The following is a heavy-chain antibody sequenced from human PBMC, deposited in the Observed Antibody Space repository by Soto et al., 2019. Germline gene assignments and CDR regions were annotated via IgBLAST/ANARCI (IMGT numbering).Heavy chain of an antibody. V-gene: IGHV4-39*01. CDR2: IYYSGST. Sequence: SETLSLTCTVSGGSISSSSYYWGWIRQPPGKGLEWIGSIYYSGSTYYNPSLKSRVTISVDTSKNQCSLKLSSVTAADTAVYYCVGITIFGVAPFDPWGQGTLVTVSS. CDR1: GGSISSSSYY. CDR3: VGITIFGVAPFDP. J-gene: IGHJ5*02. D-gene: IGHD3-3*01.